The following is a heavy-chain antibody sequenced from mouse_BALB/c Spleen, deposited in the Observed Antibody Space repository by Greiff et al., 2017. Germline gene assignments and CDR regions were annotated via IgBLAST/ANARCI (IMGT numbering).Heavy chain of an antibody. D-gene: IGHD1-1*01. Sequence: EVQLQQSGTVLARPGASVKMSCKASGYTFTSYWMHWVKQRPGQGLEWIGAIYPGNSDTSYNQKFKGKAKLTAVTSTSTAYMELSSLTNEDSAVYYCTRSDYGSSYAMDYWGQGTSVTVSS. CDR3: TRSDYGSSYAMDY. CDR1: GYTFTSYW. J-gene: IGHJ4*01. V-gene: IGHV1-5*01. CDR2: IYPGNSDT.